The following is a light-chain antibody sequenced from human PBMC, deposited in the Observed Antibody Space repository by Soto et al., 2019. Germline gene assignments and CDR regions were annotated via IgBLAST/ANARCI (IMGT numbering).Light chain of an antibody. Sequence: EIVLTQSPATLSLSPGERATLSCRASQSVSSYLAWYQQKPGQAPRLLIYDASNRATGIPARFSGSGSGTDFTLTISSLEPEDFAVYYCQQRSYPLTFRGGTKVEIK. CDR3: QQRSYPLT. V-gene: IGKV3-11*01. J-gene: IGKJ4*01. CDR1: QSVSSY. CDR2: DAS.